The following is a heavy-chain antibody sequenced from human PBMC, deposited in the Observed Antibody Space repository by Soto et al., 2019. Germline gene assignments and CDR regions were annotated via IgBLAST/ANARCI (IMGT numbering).Heavy chain of an antibody. J-gene: IGHJ4*02. CDR3: AKDDGSGWSHGLYYFDY. Sequence: EEQLLESGGGLVQPGGSLRLSCAASGFTFSSYAMSWVRQAPGKGLEWVSAISGSGGSTYYADSVKGRFTISRDNSKNTLYLQMNSLRAEDTAVYYCAKDDGSGWSHGLYYFDYWGQGTLVTVSS. V-gene: IGHV3-23*01. D-gene: IGHD6-19*01. CDR1: GFTFSSYA. CDR2: ISGSGGST.